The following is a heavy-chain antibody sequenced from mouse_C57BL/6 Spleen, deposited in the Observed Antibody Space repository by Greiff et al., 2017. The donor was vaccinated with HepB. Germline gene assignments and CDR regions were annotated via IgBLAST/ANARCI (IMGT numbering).Heavy chain of an antibody. V-gene: IGHV1-52*01. D-gene: IGHD3-1*01. CDR3: ARGLRTWYFDV. CDR1: GYTFTSYW. Sequence: QVQLQQPGAELVRPGSSVKLSCKASGYTFTSYWMHWVKQRPIQGLEWIGNIDPSDSETHYNQKFKDKATLTVDKSSSTAYMQLSSLTSEDSAVYYCARGLRTWYFDVWGTGTTVTVSS. J-gene: IGHJ1*03. CDR2: IDPSDSET.